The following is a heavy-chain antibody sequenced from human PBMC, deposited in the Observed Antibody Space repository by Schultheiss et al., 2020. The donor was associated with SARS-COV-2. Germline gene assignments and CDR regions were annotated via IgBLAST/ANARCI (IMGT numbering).Heavy chain of an antibody. CDR1: CFSLRRSY. CDR3: ATSRGTQYSSFYFDY. CDR2: IYYSGST. D-gene: IGHD6-6*01. Sequence: SETLSLPCPFSCFSLRRSYCLWIRQPPGKGLEWIGYIYYSGSTNYNPSLKSRVTISVDRSKNQFSLKLSSVTAADTAVYYCATSRGTQYSSFYFDYWGQGTLVTVSS. V-gene: IGHV4-59*12. J-gene: IGHJ4*02.